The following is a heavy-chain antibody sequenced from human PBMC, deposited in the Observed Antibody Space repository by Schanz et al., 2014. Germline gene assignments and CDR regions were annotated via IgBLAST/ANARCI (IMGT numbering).Heavy chain of an antibody. D-gene: IGHD3-3*01. J-gene: IGHJ6*02. CDR2: INPSGGST. CDR3: ATEAIRQTYNYYGMDV. CDR1: TYTFSTYY. V-gene: IGHV1-46*01. Sequence: QVQLVPSGAEVKKPGASVQVSCKASTYTFSTYYIHWVRQAPGQGLEWMGVINPSGGSTNYAQKFQGRVRMTRDTSTSTVYMELSSLRSEDTAVFYCATEAIRQTYNYYGMDVWGQGTTVTVSS.